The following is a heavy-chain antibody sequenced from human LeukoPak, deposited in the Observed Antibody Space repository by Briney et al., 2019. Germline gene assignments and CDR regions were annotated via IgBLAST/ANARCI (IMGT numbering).Heavy chain of an antibody. V-gene: IGHV5-51*01. D-gene: IGHD1-26*01. CDR2: IYPGDSDT. J-gene: IGHJ4*02. CDR1: GYSFTSYW. Sequence: GESLKISCKGSGYSFTSYWIGWVRQMPGKGLEWMGIIYPGDSDTRYSPSFQGQVTISADKSISTAYLQWSRLKASDTAMYYCASAIVGATQGFYYWGQGTLVTVSS. CDR3: ASAIVGATQGFYY.